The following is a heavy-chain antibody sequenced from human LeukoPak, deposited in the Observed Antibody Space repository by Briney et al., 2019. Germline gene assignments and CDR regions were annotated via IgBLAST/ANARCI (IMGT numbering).Heavy chain of an antibody. V-gene: IGHV1-69*13. CDR3: ARVGGFWSGYYTGYYYGMDV. J-gene: IGHJ6*02. Sequence: SVKVSCKASGGTFSSYAISWVRQAPGQGLEWMGGIIPVFGTANYAQKFQGRVTITADESTSTAYMELSSLRSEDTAVYYCARVGGFWSGYYTGYYYGMDVWGQGTTVTVSS. CDR2: IIPVFGTA. D-gene: IGHD3-3*01. CDR1: GGTFSSYA.